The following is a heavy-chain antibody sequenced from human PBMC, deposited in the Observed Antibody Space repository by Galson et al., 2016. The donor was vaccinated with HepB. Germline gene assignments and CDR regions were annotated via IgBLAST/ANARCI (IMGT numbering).Heavy chain of an antibody. J-gene: IGHJ6*02. CDR2: IAWDGGGT. V-gene: IGHV3-43*01. D-gene: IGHD3-10*01. CDR3: VRGVASYYYDVDV. CDR1: GFTFDDYT. Sequence: SLRLSCAVSGFTFDDYTMHWVRQPPGKGLEWVSLIAWDGGGTFYADSVRGRFIISRDNSKDSLSLQMNSLRSEDSALYYCVRGVASYYYDVDVWGQGTLVTVSS.